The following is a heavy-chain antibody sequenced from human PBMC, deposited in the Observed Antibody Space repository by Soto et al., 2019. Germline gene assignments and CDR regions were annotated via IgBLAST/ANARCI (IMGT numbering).Heavy chain of an antibody. V-gene: IGHV3-33*01. CDR2: IWYDGSNK. CDR1: GFTFSSYG. D-gene: IGHD3-10*01. Sequence: QVQLVESGGGVVQPGRSLRLSCAASGFTFSSYGMHWVRQAPGKGLEWVAVIWYDGSNKYYADSVKGRFTISRDDSKNTLYLQMNSLRAEDTAVYYCARDNYGSIDYWGQGTLVTVSS. CDR3: ARDNYGSIDY. J-gene: IGHJ4*02.